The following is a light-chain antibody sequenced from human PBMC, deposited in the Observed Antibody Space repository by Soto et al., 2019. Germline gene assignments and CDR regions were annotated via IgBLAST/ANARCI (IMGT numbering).Light chain of an antibody. J-gene: IGLJ3*02. Sequence: QSALTQPASVSGSPGQSITISCTGTRRDVGGYNYVSWYQQHPGKAPKLMIYEVSTRPSGVSNRFSGSKSGNTASLTISGLQAEDEADYYCSSYTSSSTWVFGGGTKLTVL. CDR3: SSYTSSSTWV. CDR1: RRDVGGYNY. V-gene: IGLV2-14*01. CDR2: EVS.